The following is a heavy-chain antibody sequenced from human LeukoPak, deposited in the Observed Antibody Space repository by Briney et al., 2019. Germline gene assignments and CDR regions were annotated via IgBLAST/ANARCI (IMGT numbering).Heavy chain of an antibody. V-gene: IGHV4-31*03. CDR1: GGSISNGDYY. CDR2: IFYGGST. Sequence: SETLSLTCTVSGGSISNGDYYWNWIRQHPGKGLEYIGYIFYGGSTYYNPSLKSRVTISVDTSKNQFSLRLTSVTAADTAVYYCASIAAAGYYYYGMDVWGQGTTVTVSS. J-gene: IGHJ6*02. CDR3: ASIAAAGYYYYGMDV. D-gene: IGHD6-13*01.